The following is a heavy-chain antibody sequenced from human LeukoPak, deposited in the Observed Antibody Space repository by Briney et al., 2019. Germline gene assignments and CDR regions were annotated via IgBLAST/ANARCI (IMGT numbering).Heavy chain of an antibody. Sequence: ASVKVSCKVSGYTFTGYYMHWVRQAPGQGLEWMGWINPNSGGTNYAQKFQGRVTMTRDTSISTAYMELSRLRSDDTAVYYCARKYSSSWYDAFDIWGQGTMVTVSS. CDR2: INPNSGGT. D-gene: IGHD6-13*01. J-gene: IGHJ3*02. CDR1: GYTFTGYY. V-gene: IGHV1-2*02. CDR3: ARKYSSSWYDAFDI.